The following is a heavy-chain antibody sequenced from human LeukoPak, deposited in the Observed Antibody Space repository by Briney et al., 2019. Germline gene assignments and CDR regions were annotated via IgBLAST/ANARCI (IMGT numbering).Heavy chain of an antibody. Sequence: SETLSLTCTVSGGSISSYYGSWIREPPGKGLEGIGYIYYSGSTNYNPSLKSRVTISVDTSKNQFSLKLSSVTAADTAVYYCASPSRGYGEPLDYWGQGTLVTVSP. V-gene: IGHV4-59*08. CDR2: IYYSGST. CDR3: ASPSRGYGEPLDY. J-gene: IGHJ4*02. CDR1: GGSISSYY. D-gene: IGHD4-17*01.